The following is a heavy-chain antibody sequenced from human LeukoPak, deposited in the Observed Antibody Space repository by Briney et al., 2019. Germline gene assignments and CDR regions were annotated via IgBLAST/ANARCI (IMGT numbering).Heavy chain of an antibody. CDR3: ARNWGYNYGCGSFDS. D-gene: IGHD5-24*01. V-gene: IGHV4-30-2*06. CDR1: GFTFSSYA. J-gene: IGHJ4*02. CDR2: IYHSGTT. Sequence: LRLSCAASGFTFSSYAMSWIRQSPGRGLEWIGYIYHSGTTFYSPSLKSRVTISIDTSKSQFSLTLSAVAAADTAVYYCARNWGYNYGCGSFDSWGQGTLVTVSS.